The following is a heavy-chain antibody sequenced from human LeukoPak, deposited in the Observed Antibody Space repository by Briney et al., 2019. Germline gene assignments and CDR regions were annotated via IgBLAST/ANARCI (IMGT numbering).Heavy chain of an antibody. D-gene: IGHD3-10*01. Sequence: SETLSLTCAVSGGSISRGGYSWSWIRQPPGKGLEWIGSIYYSGSTYYNPSLKSRVTISVDTSKNQFSLKLSSATAADTAVYYCARTRYYYNSRSYGAPYYFDYWGQGTLVTVSS. J-gene: IGHJ4*02. CDR2: IYYSGST. CDR1: GGSISRGGYS. CDR3: ARTRYYYNSRSYGAPYYFDY. V-gene: IGHV4-30-2*03.